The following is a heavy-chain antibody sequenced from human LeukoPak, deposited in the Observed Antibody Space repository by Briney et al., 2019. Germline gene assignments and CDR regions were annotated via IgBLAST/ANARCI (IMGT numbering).Heavy chain of an antibody. CDR3: ARGRGSSGWYGLSWFDP. Sequence: SETLSLTCAVSGGSISSSNWWSWVRQPPGKGLEWIGEIYHSGSTNYNPSLKSRVTISVDTSKNQFSLKLSSVTAADTAVYYCARGRGSSGWYGLSWFDPWGQGTLVTVSS. D-gene: IGHD6-19*01. CDR2: IYHSGST. J-gene: IGHJ5*02. CDR1: GGSISSSNW. V-gene: IGHV4-4*02.